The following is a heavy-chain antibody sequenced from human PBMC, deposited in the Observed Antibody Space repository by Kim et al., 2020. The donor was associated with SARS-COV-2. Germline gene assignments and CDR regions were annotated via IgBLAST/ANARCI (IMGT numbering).Heavy chain of an antibody. CDR2: IWYDGSNR. J-gene: IGHJ3*02. CDR3: ARDPHNWNDGVFDI. D-gene: IGHD1-1*01. Sequence: GGSLRLSCAASGFTFSSYGMHWVRQAPGKGLEWVAVIWYDGSNRYYADSVKGRVTISRDNSKNTLYLQMNSLRAEDTAVYYCARDPHNWNDGVFDIWGQGTMVTVSS. V-gene: IGHV3-33*01. CDR1: GFTFSSYG.